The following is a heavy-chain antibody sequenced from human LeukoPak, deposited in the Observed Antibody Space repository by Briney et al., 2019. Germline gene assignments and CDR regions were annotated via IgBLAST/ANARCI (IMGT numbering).Heavy chain of an antibody. J-gene: IGHJ3*02. CDR3: ARADQYTPGAFDI. D-gene: IGHD2-2*01. CDR2: IYYSATT. Sequence: TSETLSLTCSVSGGSIGTYYWSWIRQPPGKGLEWIGYIYYSATTNYNPSLKSRLTISVDRSKNQVFLILSSVTAADTAVYYCARADQYTPGAFDIWGHGTMVTVSS. CDR1: GGSIGTYY. V-gene: IGHV4-59*01.